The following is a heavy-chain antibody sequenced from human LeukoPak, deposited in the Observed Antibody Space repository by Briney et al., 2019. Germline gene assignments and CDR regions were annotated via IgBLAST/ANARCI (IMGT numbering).Heavy chain of an antibody. CDR1: GCSVSSGSYY. CDR3: ARDVRNISVLTGYYRHYYFDY. V-gene: IGHV4-61*01. D-gene: IGHD3-9*01. CDR2: IYHTGST. Sequence: PSETLSLTCTVSGCSVSSGSYYWSWLQHPPGQGLEWIGRIYHTGSTNDNPALKSRVTISLDTYNTQFSQKLTSVSDADTAVYYSARDVRNISVLTGYYRHYYFDYWGQGTLVTVSS. J-gene: IGHJ4*02.